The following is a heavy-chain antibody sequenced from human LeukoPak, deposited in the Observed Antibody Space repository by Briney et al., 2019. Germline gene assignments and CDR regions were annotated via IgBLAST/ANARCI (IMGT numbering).Heavy chain of an antibody. J-gene: IGHJ4*02. CDR1: GFTFSSYA. CDR3: AKGRSGWNYFDY. CDR2: ISGSGINT. Sequence: PGGSLRLSCAASGFTFSSYAMSWVRQAPGKGLEWVSAISGSGINTYYADSVKGRFTISRGNSKNTLYLQMNSLRAEDTAVYYCAKGRSGWNYFDYWGQGTLVTVSS. V-gene: IGHV3-23*01. D-gene: IGHD6-19*01.